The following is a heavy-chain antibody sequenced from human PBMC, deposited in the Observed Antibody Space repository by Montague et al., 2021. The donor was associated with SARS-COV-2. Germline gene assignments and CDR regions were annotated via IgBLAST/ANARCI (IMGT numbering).Heavy chain of an antibody. J-gene: IGHJ4*02. CDR1: GGSISHYY. D-gene: IGHD3-9*01. Sequence: SETLSLTCTVSGGSISHYYWSWIRQPPGKGLEWIGYIYSSGSTNYNPSLKSRVTLSLDVAKNHFSLKLSSVTAADTAVYYCARSPDMLTGYYDYWGQGTLVTVSS. CDR3: ARSPDMLTGYYDY. V-gene: IGHV4-59*01. CDR2: IYSSGST.